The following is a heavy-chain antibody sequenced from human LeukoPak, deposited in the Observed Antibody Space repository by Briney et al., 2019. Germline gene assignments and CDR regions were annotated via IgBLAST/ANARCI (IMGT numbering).Heavy chain of an antibody. J-gene: IGHJ4*02. CDR1: GFTSSNYA. V-gene: IGHV3-30*04. CDR2: ISYDGSDK. CDR3: ERDDY. Sequence: GRSLRLSCATSGFTSSNYAMHWVRQAPGKGLEWVADISYDGSDKYYADSVRGRFTISRDDSKNTLYLQMNSLRAEDTAVYYCERDDYWGQGTLVTVSS.